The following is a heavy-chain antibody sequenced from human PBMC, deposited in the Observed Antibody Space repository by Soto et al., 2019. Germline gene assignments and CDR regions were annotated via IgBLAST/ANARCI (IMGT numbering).Heavy chain of an antibody. V-gene: IGHV3-21*01. CDR1: GFTFSSYS. Sequence: GGSLRLSCAASGFTFSSYSMNWVRQAPGKGLEWVSSISSSSSYIYYADSVKGRFTISRDNAKNSLYLQMNSLRAEDTAVYYCAREVGYCSGGSCYTLHFYYYMDVWGKGTTVTVSS. J-gene: IGHJ6*03. CDR3: AREVGYCSGGSCYTLHFYYYMDV. D-gene: IGHD2-15*01. CDR2: ISSSSSYI.